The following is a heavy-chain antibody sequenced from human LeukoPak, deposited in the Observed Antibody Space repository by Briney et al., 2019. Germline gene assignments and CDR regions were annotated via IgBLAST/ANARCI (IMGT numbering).Heavy chain of an antibody. J-gene: IGHJ3*02. Sequence: GGSLRLSCAASGFIFNTYVMHWVRQAPGKGLEWLAFIRYDGSNKNYADSVKGRFTISRDNTKNSLYLQMNSLRAEDTAVYYCARELTGQDAFDIWGQGTMVTVSS. V-gene: IGHV3-30*02. CDR2: IRYDGSNK. CDR3: ARELTGQDAFDI. D-gene: IGHD3-9*01. CDR1: GFIFNTYV.